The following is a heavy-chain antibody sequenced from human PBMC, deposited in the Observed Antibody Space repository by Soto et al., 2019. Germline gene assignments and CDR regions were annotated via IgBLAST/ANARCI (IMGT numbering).Heavy chain of an antibody. J-gene: IGHJ4*02. Sequence: GGSLRLSCAASGFTFSSYEMNWVRQAPGKGLEWVSSISSSSSYRDYADSVKGRFTISRDNSKNTLYLQMNSLRAEDTAVYYCAREMTTVNVFDYWGQGTLVTVSS. CDR2: ISSSSSYR. CDR3: AREMTTVNVFDY. D-gene: IGHD4-17*01. V-gene: IGHV3-21*01. CDR1: GFTFSSYE.